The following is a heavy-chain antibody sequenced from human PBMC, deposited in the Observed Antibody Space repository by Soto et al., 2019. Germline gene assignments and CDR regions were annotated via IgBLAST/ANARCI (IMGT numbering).Heavy chain of an antibody. V-gene: IGHV3-23*01. CDR1: GFTFSTYA. J-gene: IGHJ3*01. CDR2: IGASGGST. CDR3: AKRYDSSGYYLGAFDV. Sequence: GGSLRLSCATSGFTFSTYAMKWVRRAPGKGLEWVSGIGASGGSTYYADSVKGRFTISRDNSKNTLYLQMNSLRAEDTAMYYCAKRYDSSGYYLGAFDVWGQGTMVTVS. D-gene: IGHD3-22*01.